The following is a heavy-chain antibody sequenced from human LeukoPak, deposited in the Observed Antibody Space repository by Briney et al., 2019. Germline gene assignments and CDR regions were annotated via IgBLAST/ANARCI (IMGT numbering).Heavy chain of an antibody. J-gene: IGHJ3*01. CDR2: IHGNGETT. CDR3: AREGGSSWSEAFDF. D-gene: IGHD6-13*01. Sequence: GGSLRLSCAASAFRFSSFAMTWVRQAPGKGLEWVSGIHGNGETTYYADSVKGRFTISRDNSRELLYLQMNSLRVEDTAVYYCAREGGSSWSEAFDFWGQGTMVTVSS. V-gene: IGHV3-23*01. CDR1: AFRFSSFA.